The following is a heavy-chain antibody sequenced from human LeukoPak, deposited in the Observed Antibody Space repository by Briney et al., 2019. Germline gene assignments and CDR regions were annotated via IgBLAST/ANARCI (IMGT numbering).Heavy chain of an antibody. CDR3: TRDRSRAEDD. V-gene: IGHV3-7*01. J-gene: IGHJ4*02. CDR1: GFTFSGHW. Sequence: GGSLRLSCAASGFTFSGHWMSWVRQAPGKGLEWVANINQGGSDKYYVGSVKGRFTISRDNANNLLYLQMNSLRGEDTAVYYCTRDRSRAEDDWGQGTLVTVSS. D-gene: IGHD1-14*01. CDR2: INQGGSDK.